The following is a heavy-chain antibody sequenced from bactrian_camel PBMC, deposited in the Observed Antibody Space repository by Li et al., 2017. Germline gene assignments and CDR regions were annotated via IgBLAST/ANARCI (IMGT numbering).Heavy chain of an antibody. Sequence: HVQLVVSGGGSVQAGETLRLSCTYSGFTLHDAEVGWYRQVPGHLCELLATIDSAGATWYEDSVKGRFTIEPGDAQNTLHLRMDSLKPDDTSEYYCSQSPNYGLACRGQGTQVTVS. D-gene: IGHD5*01. CDR1: GFTLHDAE. CDR3: SQSPNYGLAC. J-gene: IGHJ4*01. CDR2: IDSAGAT. V-gene: IGHV3S53*01.